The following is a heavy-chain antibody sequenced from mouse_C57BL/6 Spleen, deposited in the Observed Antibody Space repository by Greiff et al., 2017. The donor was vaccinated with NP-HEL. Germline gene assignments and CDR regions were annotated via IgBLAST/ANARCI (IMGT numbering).Heavy chain of an antibody. CDR1: GYTFTDYE. J-gene: IGHJ2*01. CDR3: TRGKGYYFDY. Sequence: VQLQQSGAELVRPGASVTLSCKASGYTFTDYEMHWVKQTPVHGLEWIGAIDPATGGTAYNQKFKGKAILTADKSSSTAYMELRSLTSEDSAVYYCTRGKGYYFDYWGQGTTLTVSS. D-gene: IGHD1-3*01. CDR2: IDPATGGT. V-gene: IGHV1-15*01.